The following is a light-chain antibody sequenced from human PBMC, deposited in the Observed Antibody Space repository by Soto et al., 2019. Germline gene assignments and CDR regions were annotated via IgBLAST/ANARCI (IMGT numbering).Light chain of an antibody. J-gene: IGLJ2*01. CDR1: SSDIGDYNY. CDR3: SSYTSTVTLVV. CDR2: EVE. Sequence: QSALTQPASVSASPGQSITISCTGTSSDIGDYNYVSWYQQRPGEAPKPILYEVENRPSGISDRFSGSKSGNTASLTISGLRTEDEADYYCSSYTSTVTLVVFGGGTKVTVL. V-gene: IGLV2-14*03.